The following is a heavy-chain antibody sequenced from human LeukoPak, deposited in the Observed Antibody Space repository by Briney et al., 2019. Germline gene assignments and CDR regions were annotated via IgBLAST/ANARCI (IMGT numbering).Heavy chain of an antibody. CDR3: AKREAYYYYMDV. J-gene: IGHJ6*03. D-gene: IGHD1-26*01. Sequence: PGGSLRLSCAASGFTFSSYEMNWVRQAPGKGLEWVSAISGSGGSTYYADSVKGRFTISRDNSKNTLYLQMNSLGAEDTAVYYCAKREAYYYYMDVWGKGTTVTVSS. CDR2: ISGSGGST. V-gene: IGHV3-23*01. CDR1: GFTFSSYE.